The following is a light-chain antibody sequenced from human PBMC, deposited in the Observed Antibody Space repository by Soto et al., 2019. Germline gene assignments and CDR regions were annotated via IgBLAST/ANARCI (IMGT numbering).Light chain of an antibody. J-gene: IGKJ4*01. CDR1: QSVRRN. V-gene: IGKV3-15*01. CDR2: GAS. Sequence: DIVMTQSPATLSVSPGERAPLSCRASQSVRRNLAWYQQKFGQAPRLLIYGASTRATGIPARFSGSGSGTEFTLTISSLQAEDFAVYYCHQYNNWPPLTFGGGTKVEIK. CDR3: HQYNNWPPLT.